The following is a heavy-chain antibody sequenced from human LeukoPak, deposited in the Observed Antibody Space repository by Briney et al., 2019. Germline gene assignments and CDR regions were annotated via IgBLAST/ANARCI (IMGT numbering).Heavy chain of an antibody. Sequence: GGSLRLSCAASGFTFSNYAMTWVRQAPGKGLEWVSTISSSGGSTYYADSVKGRFTISRDNSKNTVYLQVNSLRAEDTAVYYCAKDLYYDNRGTPTDYWGQGALVTVSS. D-gene: IGHD3-22*01. CDR3: AKDLYYDNRGTPTDY. V-gene: IGHV3-23*01. J-gene: IGHJ4*02. CDR2: ISSSGGST. CDR1: GFTFSNYA.